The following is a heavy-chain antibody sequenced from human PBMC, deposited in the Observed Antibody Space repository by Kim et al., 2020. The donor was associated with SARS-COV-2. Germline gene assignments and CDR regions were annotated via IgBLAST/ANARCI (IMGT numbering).Heavy chain of an antibody. Sequence: PKSRVIISVDTSKNQFSRKLSSVTAADTAVYYCARDRDCSGGSCFGGFDYWGQGTLVTVSS. CDR3: ARDRDCSGGSCFGGFDY. V-gene: IGHV4-31*02. J-gene: IGHJ4*02. D-gene: IGHD2-15*01.